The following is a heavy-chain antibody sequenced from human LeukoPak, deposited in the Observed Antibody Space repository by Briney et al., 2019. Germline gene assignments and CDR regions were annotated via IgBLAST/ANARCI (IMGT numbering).Heavy chain of an antibody. Sequence: SETLSLTCTVSGGSISSYYWSWIRQPPGKGLEWIGYIYYSGSTDYNPSLKSRVTISVDTSKNQFSLKLSSVTAADTAVYYCARVDPDSSSTLEVFDYWGQGTLVTVSS. D-gene: IGHD6-6*01. CDR1: GGSISSYY. CDR3: ARVDPDSSSTLEVFDY. CDR2: IYYSGST. V-gene: IGHV4-59*01. J-gene: IGHJ4*02.